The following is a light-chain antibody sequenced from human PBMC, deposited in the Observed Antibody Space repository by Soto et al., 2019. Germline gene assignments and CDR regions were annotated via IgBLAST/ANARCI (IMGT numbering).Light chain of an antibody. CDR3: QQYGSLPFT. CDR2: GAS. Sequence: EIVLTQSPGTLSLSPGERATLSCRASQSVSSSYLAWYQQKPGQAPRLLIYGASSRATGIPDTFSGSGSGTDFTLTISRLEPEDFAVYYCQQYGSLPFTFGPGTKVDIK. V-gene: IGKV3-20*01. CDR1: QSVSSSY. J-gene: IGKJ3*01.